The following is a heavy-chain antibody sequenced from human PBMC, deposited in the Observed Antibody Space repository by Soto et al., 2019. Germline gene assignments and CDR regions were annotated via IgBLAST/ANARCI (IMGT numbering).Heavy chain of an antibody. CDR2: ISGSGGST. CDR1: GFTFSSYA. D-gene: IGHD3-10*01. Sequence: GGSLRLSCAASGFTFSSYAMSWVRQAPGKGLEWVSAISGSGGSTYYADPVKGRFTISRDNSKNTLYLQMNSLKAEDTAVYYCALMVRGEEFFDYWGQGTLVTVSS. CDR3: ALMVRGEEFFDY. V-gene: IGHV3-23*01. J-gene: IGHJ4*02.